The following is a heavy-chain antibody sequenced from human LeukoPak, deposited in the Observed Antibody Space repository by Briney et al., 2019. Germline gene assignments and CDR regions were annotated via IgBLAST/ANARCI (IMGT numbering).Heavy chain of an antibody. CDR3: ARTRGYTAGYYFDY. J-gene: IGHJ4*02. CDR2: IYQSGST. CDR1: GDSISSGAYS. V-gene: IGHV4-30-2*01. D-gene: IGHD5-18*01. Sequence: SETLSLTCAVSGDSISSGAYSWSWIRQPPGKGLEWIGYIYQSGSTYYNSSLKSRLTMSVDRSKNQSSLNLSSVTAADTAVYYCARTRGYTAGYYFDYWGQGALVTVSS.